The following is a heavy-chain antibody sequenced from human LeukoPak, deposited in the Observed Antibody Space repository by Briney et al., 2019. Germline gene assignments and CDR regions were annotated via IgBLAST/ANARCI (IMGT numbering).Heavy chain of an antibody. D-gene: IGHD2/OR15-2a*01. Sequence: SETLSLTCAVYGGSFSGYYWSWIRQPPGKGLEWIGEINHSGSTNYNPSLKSRVTISVDMSKNQFSLKLSSVTAADTAVYYCARVLQHYYMDVWGKGTTVTVSS. V-gene: IGHV4-34*01. CDR1: GGSFSGYY. CDR2: INHSGST. J-gene: IGHJ6*03. CDR3: ARVLQHYYMDV.